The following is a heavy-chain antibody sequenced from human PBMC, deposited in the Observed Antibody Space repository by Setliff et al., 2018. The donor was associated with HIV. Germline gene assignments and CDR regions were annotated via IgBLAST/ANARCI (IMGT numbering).Heavy chain of an antibody. CDR1: GYMFSGFH. CDR2: INPNSGGT. D-gene: IGHD3-10*01. J-gene: IGHJ1*01. V-gene: IGHV1-2*06. Sequence: ASVKVSCKASGYMFSGFHMHWVQQAAGQGLEWMGRINPNSGGTNYAQKFQGRVTMTRDTSISTAYMELSRLRSDDTAVYYCARDWAEDYYGSGSFQYWGQGTLVTVSS. CDR3: ARDWAEDYYGSGSFQY.